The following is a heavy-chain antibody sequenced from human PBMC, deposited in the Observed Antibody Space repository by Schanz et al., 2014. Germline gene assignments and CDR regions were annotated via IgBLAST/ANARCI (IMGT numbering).Heavy chain of an antibody. J-gene: IGHJ3*01. V-gene: IGHV3-30*04. CDR2: ISSDGNQQ. D-gene: IGHD3-22*01. Sequence: QVQLVESGGGVVRPGGSLRLSCAGSGFTFSNYAIHWVRQAPGKGLEWVGVISSDGNQQYYVDSVRGRFTISRDNSKNTLYLQMNSLRAEDPAVYFCARDYESDLSSPRHDAFDVWGQGSLXTVS. CDR1: GFTFSNYA. CDR3: ARDYESDLSSPRHDAFDV.